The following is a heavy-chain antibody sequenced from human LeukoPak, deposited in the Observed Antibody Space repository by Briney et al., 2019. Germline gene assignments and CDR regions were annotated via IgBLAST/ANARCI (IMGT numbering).Heavy chain of an antibody. J-gene: IGHJ4*02. D-gene: IGHD1-26*01. CDR1: GGSISSYY. CDR3: ARYSGSYSGFDY. Sequence: SETLSLTCTVSGGSISSYYWSWIRQPPGKGLEWIGYIYYSGSINYNPSLKSRVTISVDKSKNQFSLKLRSVTAADTAVYYCARYSGSYSGFDYWGQGTLVTVSS. V-gene: IGHV4-59*08. CDR2: IYYSGSI.